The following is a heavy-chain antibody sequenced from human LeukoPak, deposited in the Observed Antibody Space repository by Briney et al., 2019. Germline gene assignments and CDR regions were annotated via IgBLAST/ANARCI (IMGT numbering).Heavy chain of an antibody. CDR2: IYYSGST. CDR1: GGSFSGYY. CDR3: ARDSGSYCFN. Sequence: TSETLSLTCAVYGGSFSGYYWSWIRQPPGKGLEWIGYIYYSGSTYYNPSLKSRVTISVDTSKNQFSLKLSSVTAADTAVYYCARDSGSYCFNWGQGTLVTVSS. D-gene: IGHD1-26*01. J-gene: IGHJ4*02. V-gene: IGHV4-30-4*08.